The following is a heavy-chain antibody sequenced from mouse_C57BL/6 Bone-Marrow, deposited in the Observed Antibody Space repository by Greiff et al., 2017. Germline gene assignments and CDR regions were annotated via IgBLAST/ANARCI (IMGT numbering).Heavy chain of an antibody. CDR3: ARGGRLRAWFAY. V-gene: IGHV1-9*01. CDR1: GYTFTGYW. Sequence: QVQLKESGAELMKPGASVKLSCKATGYTFTGYWIEWVKQRPGHGLEWIGEILPGSGSTNYNEKFKGKATFTADTSSNTASMQLSSRAAEDSAIYYCARGGRLRAWFAYWGQGTLVTVSA. CDR2: ILPGSGST. J-gene: IGHJ3*01. D-gene: IGHD3-2*02.